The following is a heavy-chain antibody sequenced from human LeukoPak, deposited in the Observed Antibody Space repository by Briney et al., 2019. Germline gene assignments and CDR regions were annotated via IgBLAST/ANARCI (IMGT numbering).Heavy chain of an antibody. D-gene: IGHD3-16*02. CDR1: GGSISSGDYY. CDR3: ARHGQYDYVWVSYRPIDL. J-gene: IGHJ5*02. Sequence: SQTLSLTCTVSGGSISSGDYYWSWIRQPPGKGLEWIGYIYYSGSTYYNPSLKSRVTISVDTSKNQFSLKLSSVTAADTAVYSCARHGQYDYVWVSYRPIDLWGQGTLVTVSS. V-gene: IGHV4-30-4*01. CDR2: IYYSGST.